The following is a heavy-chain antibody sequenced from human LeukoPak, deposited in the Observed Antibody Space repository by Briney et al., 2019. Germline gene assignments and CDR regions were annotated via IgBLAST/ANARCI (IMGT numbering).Heavy chain of an antibody. Sequence: PGESLKISCKASGYSFTTYWIGWVRQMPGKGLGWMGIIYPGDSDTRYSPSFPGQVTMSADKSISTAYLQWSSLKASGTAIYYCARAVSSSSGNFDYWGQGTLVIVSS. D-gene: IGHD6-6*01. V-gene: IGHV5-51*01. J-gene: IGHJ4*02. CDR1: GYSFTTYW. CDR2: IYPGDSDT. CDR3: ARAVSSSSGNFDY.